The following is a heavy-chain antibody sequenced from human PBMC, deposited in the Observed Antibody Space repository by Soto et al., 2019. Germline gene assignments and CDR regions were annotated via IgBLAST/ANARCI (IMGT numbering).Heavy chain of an antibody. CDR1: GGSISRGGYY. Sequence: QVQLQESGPGLVKPSQTLSLTCTVFGGSISRGGYYWTWIRQHPGKGLEWIGYIYYRGSTYYNPSLKSRVTISVDTSKNQFSLKLSSVTAADTAVYYCARTRYCSSTSCYGDFDYWGQGTLVTVSS. V-gene: IGHV4-31*03. J-gene: IGHJ4*02. CDR2: IYYRGST. CDR3: ARTRYCSSTSCYGDFDY. D-gene: IGHD2-2*01.